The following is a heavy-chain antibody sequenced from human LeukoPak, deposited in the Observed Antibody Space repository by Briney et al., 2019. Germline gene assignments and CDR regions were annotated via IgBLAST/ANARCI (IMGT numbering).Heavy chain of an antibody. CDR1: GYTFTGYY. CDR3: ARPRGRDGYNYDY. CDR2: INPNSGGT. Sequence: ASVKVSSKASGYTFTGYYMHWVRQAPGQGLEWMGWINPNSGGTNYAQKFQGRVTMTRDTSISTAYMELSRLRSDDTAVYYCARPRGRDGYNYDYWGQGTLVTVSS. J-gene: IGHJ4*02. V-gene: IGHV1-2*02. D-gene: IGHD5-24*01.